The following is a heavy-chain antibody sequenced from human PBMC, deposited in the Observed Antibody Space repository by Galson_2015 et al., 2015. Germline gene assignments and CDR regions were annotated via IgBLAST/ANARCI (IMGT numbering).Heavy chain of an antibody. J-gene: IGHJ4*02. CDR3: ARGVGNSYGDINFDS. CDR2: IHYSGGST. V-gene: IGHV4-59*01. Sequence: LSLTCTVSGGSLTTYYWNWIRQPPGKGLQWIGYIHYSGGSTNKSPTLKSRVTMSMDTSKNQFSLNLMSVTAADTAVYFCARGVGNSYGDINFDSWGQGSLVSVSS. CDR1: GGSLTTYY. D-gene: IGHD5-18*01.